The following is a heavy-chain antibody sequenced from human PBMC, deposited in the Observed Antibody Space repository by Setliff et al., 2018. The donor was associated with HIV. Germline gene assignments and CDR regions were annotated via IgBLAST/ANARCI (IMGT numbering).Heavy chain of an antibody. CDR1: GYSFTSYD. CDR3: ARDPNKVGAVADPLYY. Sequence: GASVKVSCKASGYSFTSYDINWVRQATGQGLEWMGWMNPNSGDTDYAQKFQGRVTMTRNTSIGAAYMELSSLSSEDTAVYYCARDPNKVGAVADPLYYWGQGTLVTVSS. CDR2: MNPNSGDT. J-gene: IGHJ4*02. V-gene: IGHV1-8*01. D-gene: IGHD6-19*01.